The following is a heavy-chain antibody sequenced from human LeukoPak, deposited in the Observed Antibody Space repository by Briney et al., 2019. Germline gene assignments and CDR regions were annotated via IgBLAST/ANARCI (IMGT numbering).Heavy chain of an antibody. Sequence: GGSLRLSCAASGFTFSSYGMHWVRQPPGKGLEWMAVISYDGSNKYYADSVKGRFTISRDNSKNTLYLQMNSLRAEDTAVYYCAKDPPGFSSGWSHFDYWGQGTLVSVSS. V-gene: IGHV3-30*18. CDR3: AKDPPGFSSGWSHFDY. J-gene: IGHJ4*02. CDR2: ISYDGSNK. CDR1: GFTFSSYG. D-gene: IGHD6-19*01.